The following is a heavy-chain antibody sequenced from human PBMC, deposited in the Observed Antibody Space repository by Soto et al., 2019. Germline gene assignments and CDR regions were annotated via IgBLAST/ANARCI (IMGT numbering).Heavy chain of an antibody. CDR3: VRHVTTSQGVPGLKWFDP. D-gene: IGHD4-4*01. J-gene: IGHJ5*02. Sequence: SETLSLTCTVYGGSISSSSSYWGWIRQPPGKGLEWIGSIHYSVSAFYNPSLKGRVTISVGTSKNQFSLKLGSVTAADTAVYYCVRHVTTSQGVPGLKWFDPWGQGTLVTVSS. CDR1: GGSISSSSSY. V-gene: IGHV4-39*01. CDR2: IHYSVSA.